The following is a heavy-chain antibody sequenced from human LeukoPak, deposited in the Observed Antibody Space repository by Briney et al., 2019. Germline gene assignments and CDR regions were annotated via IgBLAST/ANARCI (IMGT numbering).Heavy chain of an antibody. CDR3: ATRHSLLWFGELLAPFSY. CDR1: GGSFSGYY. J-gene: IGHJ4*02. V-gene: IGHV4-34*01. D-gene: IGHD3-10*01. CDR2: INHSGST. Sequence: SETLSLTCAVYGGSFSGYYWRWIRQPPGKGLEWIGEINHSGSTNYNPSLKSRVTISVDTSKNQFSLKLSSVTAADTAVYYCATRHSLLWFGELLAPFSYWGQGTLVTVSS.